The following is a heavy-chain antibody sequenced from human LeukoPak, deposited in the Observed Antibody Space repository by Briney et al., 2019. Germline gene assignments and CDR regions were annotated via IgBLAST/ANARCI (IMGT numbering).Heavy chain of an antibody. J-gene: IGHJ4*02. CDR2: ISGSGGNT. CDR3: AKWKAGSGSYYPFDY. CDR1: GFTFSSYA. Sequence: GGSLRLSCAASGFTFSSYAMSWVRQTPGKGLEWVSAISGSGGNTYYADSVKGRFTISRDNSKNTLYLQMNSLRAEDTAVYSCAKWKAGSGSYYPFDYWGQGTLVTVSS. V-gene: IGHV3-23*01. D-gene: IGHD3-10*01.